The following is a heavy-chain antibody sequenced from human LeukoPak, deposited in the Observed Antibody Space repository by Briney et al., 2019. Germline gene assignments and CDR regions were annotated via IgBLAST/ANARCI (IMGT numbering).Heavy chain of an antibody. V-gene: IGHV4-31*03. Sequence: PSQTLSLTCSVSGGSISSGSYYWSWIRQHPGKGLEWIGYIYYSGSTYYNPSLKSRVTISVDTSKNQFSLKLSSVTAADTAVYYCARLYDSFRAFDIWGQGTIITVSS. D-gene: IGHD2-8*01. CDR1: GGSISSGSYY. CDR2: IYYSGST. CDR3: ARLYDSFRAFDI. J-gene: IGHJ3*02.